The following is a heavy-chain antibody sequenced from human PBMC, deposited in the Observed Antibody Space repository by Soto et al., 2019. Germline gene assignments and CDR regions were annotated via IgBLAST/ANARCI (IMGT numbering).Heavy chain of an antibody. CDR3: ARGITGTTGFDY. J-gene: IGHJ4*02. CDR1: GFTFTSSA. V-gene: IGHV1-3*01. D-gene: IGHD1-7*01. Sequence: ASVKVSCKASGFTFTSSAVQWVRQAPGQRLEWMGWINAGNGNTKYSQKFQGRVTITRDTSASTAYMELSSLRSEDTAVYYCARGITGTTGFDYWGQGTLVTVSS. CDR2: INAGNGNT.